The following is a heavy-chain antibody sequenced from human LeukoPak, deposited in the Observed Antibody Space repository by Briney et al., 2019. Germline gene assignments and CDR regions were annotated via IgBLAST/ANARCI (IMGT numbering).Heavy chain of an antibody. Sequence: GGSLRLSCAASGFTFSSYGMHWVRQAPGKGLEWVAHIRSDENYKHYADSVKGRFTISRDNSKNTVYVQMNSLRPGDTAVYYCAKDAHWSADHWGQGTLVTVSS. V-gene: IGHV3-30*02. CDR2: IRSDENYK. CDR1: GFTFSSYG. J-gene: IGHJ5*02. D-gene: IGHD3-3*01. CDR3: AKDAHWSADH.